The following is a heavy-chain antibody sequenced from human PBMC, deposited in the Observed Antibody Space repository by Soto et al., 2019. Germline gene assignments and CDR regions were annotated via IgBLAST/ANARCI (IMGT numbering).Heavy chain of an antibody. Sequence: ETLSLTCTVSGGSVSSGSYYWTWIRQPPGKGLEWLGYIYYSGDTYYNPSLRSRVTISADTSDNKFSLTLKSVTAADTSVYFCARDFERSAIGPWGQGTSVTVSS. CDR1: GGSVSSGSYY. V-gene: IGHV4-61*01. CDR2: IYYSGDT. J-gene: IGHJ5*02. D-gene: IGHD3-9*01. CDR3: ARDFERSAIGP.